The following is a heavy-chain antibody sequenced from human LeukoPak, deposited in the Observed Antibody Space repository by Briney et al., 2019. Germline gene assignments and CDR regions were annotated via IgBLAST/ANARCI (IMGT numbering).Heavy chain of an antibody. D-gene: IGHD1-26*01. J-gene: IGHJ4*02. Sequence: GGSLRLSCAASGFTFSSYWMSWVRQAPGKGLEWVAVISYDGSNKYYADSVKGRFTISRDNSKNTLYLQMNSLRAEDTAVYYCAGDTSSGSYDYFDYWGQGTLVTVSS. CDR2: ISYDGSNK. CDR1: GFTFSSYW. CDR3: AGDTSSGSYDYFDY. V-gene: IGHV3-30-3*01.